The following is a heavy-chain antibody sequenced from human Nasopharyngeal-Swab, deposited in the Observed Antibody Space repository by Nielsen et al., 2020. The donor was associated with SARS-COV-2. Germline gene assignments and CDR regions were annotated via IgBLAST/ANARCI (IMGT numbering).Heavy chain of an antibody. V-gene: IGHV1-69*04. CDR1: GGTFSSYA. CDR3: ARWGRTDGGNPRYFDY. CDR2: IIPILGIA. J-gene: IGHJ4*02. Sequence: SVKVSCKAFGGTFSSYAISWVRQAPGQGLEWMGRIIPILGIANYAQKFQGRVTITADKSTSTAYMELSSLRSEDTAVYYCARWGRTDGGNPRYFDYWGQGTLVTVSS. D-gene: IGHD4-23*01.